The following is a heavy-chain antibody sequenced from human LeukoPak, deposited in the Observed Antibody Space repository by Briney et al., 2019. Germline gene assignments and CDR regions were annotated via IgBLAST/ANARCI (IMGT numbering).Heavy chain of an antibody. D-gene: IGHD6-13*01. Sequence: PGGSLRLSCAASGFTFSSYDMHWVRQATGKGLEWVSAIGTAGDTYYPGSVKGRFTISRENAKNSLYLQMNSLRAEDTAVYYCARGTGYSSSWSFYYYYYGMDVWGQGTTVTASS. V-gene: IGHV3-13*01. J-gene: IGHJ6*02. CDR2: IGTAGDT. CDR1: GFTFSSYD. CDR3: ARGTGYSSSWSFYYYYYGMDV.